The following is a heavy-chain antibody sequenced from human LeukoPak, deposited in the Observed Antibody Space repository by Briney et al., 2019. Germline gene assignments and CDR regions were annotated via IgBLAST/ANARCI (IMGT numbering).Heavy chain of an antibody. J-gene: IGHJ4*02. D-gene: IGHD3-10*01. Sequence: GGSLRLSCAASGFTFSTYWMHWVRQAPGKGLVWVSRIKYDGSMTTYGDSVKGRFSISRDNAKNTVDLQMNSLRAEDTAVYYCAKGGGELGSGSLDYWGQGTLVTVSS. CDR3: AKGGGELGSGSLDY. CDR2: IKYDGSMT. CDR1: GFTFSTYW. V-gene: IGHV3-74*01.